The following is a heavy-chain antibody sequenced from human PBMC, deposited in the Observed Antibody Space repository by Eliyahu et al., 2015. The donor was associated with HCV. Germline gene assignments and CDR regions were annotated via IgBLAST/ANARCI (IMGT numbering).Heavy chain of an antibody. V-gene: IGHV3-30*18. CDR2: TSYDGSNE. CDR1: GFTXSSXA. J-gene: IGHJ4*02. CDR3: AKGGSYFDY. Sequence: QVQLVESGGGVVQPGRSLRLSCXASGFTXSSXAMHXVRQAPGKGLEXVAVTSYDGSNEXYADSVKGXFTISRDNSKNTLYLQMNSLSAEDTAVYYCAKGGSYFDYWGQGTLVTVSS.